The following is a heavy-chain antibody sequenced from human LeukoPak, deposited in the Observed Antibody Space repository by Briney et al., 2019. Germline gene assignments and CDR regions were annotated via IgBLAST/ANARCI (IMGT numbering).Heavy chain of an antibody. CDR3: ARFQRNWNSGWFDP. V-gene: IGHV4-30-4*01. CDR2: MYYSGST. J-gene: IGHJ5*02. D-gene: IGHD1-7*01. Sequence: PSQTLSLTCTVSGGSISSGDYYWSWIRQPPGKGLEWIAYMYYSGSTYYNPSLKSRVTISVDTSKNQFSLKLSSVTAADTAVYYCARFQRNWNSGWFDPWGQGTLVTVSS. CDR1: GGSISSGDYY.